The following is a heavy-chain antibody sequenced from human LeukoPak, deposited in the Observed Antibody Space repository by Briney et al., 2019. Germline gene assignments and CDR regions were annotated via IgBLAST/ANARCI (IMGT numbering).Heavy chain of an antibody. CDR2: INPSGGST. D-gene: IGHD3-22*01. J-gene: IGHJ4*02. CDR3: ARDIHNPSYYYDNSGYFGPPID. V-gene: IGHV1-46*01. CDR1: GYTFTSYY. Sequence: ASVKVSCKASGYTFTSYYMHWVRQAPGQGLEWMGIINPSGGSTSYAQKFQGRVTMTRDMSTSTVYMELSRLRSDDTAVYYCARDIHNPSYYYDNSGYFGPPIDWGQGTLVTVSS.